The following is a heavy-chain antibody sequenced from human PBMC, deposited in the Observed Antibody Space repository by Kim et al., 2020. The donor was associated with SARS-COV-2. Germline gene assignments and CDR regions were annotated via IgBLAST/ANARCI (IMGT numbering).Heavy chain of an antibody. CDR3: AREVTMVRGVINWFDP. Sequence: GGSLRLSCAASGFTFSSYAMHWVRQAPGKGLEWVAVISYDGSNKYYADSVKGRFTISRDNSKNTLYLQMNSLRAEDTAVYYCAREVTMVRGVINWFDPWG. CDR1: GFTFSSYA. J-gene: IGHJ5*02. V-gene: IGHV3-30*04. CDR2: ISYDGSNK. D-gene: IGHD3-10*01.